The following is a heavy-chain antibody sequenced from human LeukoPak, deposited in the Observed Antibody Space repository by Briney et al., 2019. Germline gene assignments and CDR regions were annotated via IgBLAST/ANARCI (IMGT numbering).Heavy chain of an antibody. CDR1: GFTFSSYS. CDR2: ISSSSSYI. D-gene: IGHD5-24*01. CDR3: ARDPRAETATIGGSFDY. J-gene: IGHJ4*02. Sequence: GGSLRLSCAASGFTFSSYSMNWVRQAPGKGLEWVSSISSSSSYIYYADSVKGRFTISRDNAKNSLYLQMNSLRAEDTAVYYCARDPRAETATIGGSFDYWGQGTLVTVSS. V-gene: IGHV3-21*01.